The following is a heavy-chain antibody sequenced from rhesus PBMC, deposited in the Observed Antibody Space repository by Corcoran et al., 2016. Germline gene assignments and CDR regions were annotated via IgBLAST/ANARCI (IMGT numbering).Heavy chain of an antibody. J-gene: IGHJ4*01. Sequence: QVQLQESDPGLAKPSETLSLTCAVSGGSISSNYWSWIRQPPGKGLEWIGYIYGSSGGTSYNPSRKRRVTISTDTSKNQFSLKLSSVTAADTAVYYCARFGMWGQEVLVTVSS. CDR1: GGSISSNY. CDR2: IYGSSGGT. D-gene: IGHD1-44*01. V-gene: IGHV4-160*01. CDR3: ARFGM.